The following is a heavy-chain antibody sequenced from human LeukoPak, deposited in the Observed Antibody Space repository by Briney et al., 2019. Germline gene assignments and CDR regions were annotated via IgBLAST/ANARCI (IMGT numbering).Heavy chain of an antibody. V-gene: IGHV3-33*01. CDR3: ARVEQRPGYGMDV. D-gene: IGHD6-25*01. Sequence: GRSLRLSCAASGFTFSSYGMHWVRQAPGKGLEWVAVIWYDGSNKYYADSVKGRFTISRDNSKNTLYLQMNSLRAEDTAVYYCARVEQRPGYGMDVWGQGTTVTVSS. J-gene: IGHJ6*02. CDR1: GFTFSSYG. CDR2: IWYDGSNK.